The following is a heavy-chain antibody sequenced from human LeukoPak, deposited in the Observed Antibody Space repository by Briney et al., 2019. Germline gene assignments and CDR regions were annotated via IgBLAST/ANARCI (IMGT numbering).Heavy chain of an antibody. J-gene: IGHJ4*02. CDR1: GFPFSNMP. D-gene: IGHD5-18*01. V-gene: IGHV3-23*01. CDR2: ISNSDFST. CDR3: AKATGYLL. Sequence: PGGPLRSPCAASGFPFSNMPMSWAGQAPGKGLEWVSTISNSDFSTYYADSVKGRFTISRDNSENTLYLQMNSLRAEDTALYYCAKATGYLLWGQGTLVTVSS.